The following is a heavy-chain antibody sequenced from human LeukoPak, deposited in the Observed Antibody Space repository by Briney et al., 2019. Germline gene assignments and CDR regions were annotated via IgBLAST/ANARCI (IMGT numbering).Heavy chain of an antibody. V-gene: IGHV5-51*01. CDR1: GYSFTNYW. Sequence: GESLKISCKGSGYSFTNYWISWVRQMPGKGLEWMGIIYPSDSDIRYSPSFQGQVTISADKSISTAYLQWSSLKASDTAMYFCARGSGWYSEYWGQGTLVTVSS. J-gene: IGHJ4*02. CDR2: IYPSDSDI. CDR3: ARGSGWYSEY. D-gene: IGHD6-19*01.